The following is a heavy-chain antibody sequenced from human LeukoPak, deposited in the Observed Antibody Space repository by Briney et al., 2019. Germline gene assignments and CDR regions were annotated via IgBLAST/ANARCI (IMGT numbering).Heavy chain of an antibody. CDR1: GFTFSSYG. D-gene: IGHD6-13*01. J-gene: IGHJ4*02. CDR2: IWYDGSNK. CDR3: ARDTTGGAAAGFDY. Sequence: GGSLRLSCAASGFTFSSYGMHWVRQAPGKGLEWVAVIWYDGSNKYYADSVKGRFTISRDNSKNTLYLQMNSLRAEDTAAYYCARDTTGGAAAGFDYWGQGTLVTVSS. V-gene: IGHV3-33*01.